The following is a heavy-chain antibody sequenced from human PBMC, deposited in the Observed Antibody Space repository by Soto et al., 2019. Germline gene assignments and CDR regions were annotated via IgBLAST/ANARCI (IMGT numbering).Heavy chain of an antibody. J-gene: IGHJ4*02. CDR3: ARLRFCSGGSCLIDY. CDR1: GGSISSSGYY. Sequence: QLQLEESGPGLVKPSETLSLTCTVSGGSISSSGYYWGWIRQPPGKGLEWIGTLYYSGSTYYNPSLKSRVTISIDTSKNQFSLKLSSVTAADTAVYYCARLRFCSGGSCLIDYWGQGTLVTVSS. V-gene: IGHV4-39*01. D-gene: IGHD2-15*01. CDR2: LYYSGST.